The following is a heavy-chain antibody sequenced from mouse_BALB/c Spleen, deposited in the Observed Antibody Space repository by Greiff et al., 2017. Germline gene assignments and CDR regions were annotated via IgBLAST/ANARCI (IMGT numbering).Heavy chain of an antibody. CDR2: ISSGGGST. V-gene: IGHV5-12-1*01. CDR3: ARRGFPYYFDY. CDR1: GFAFSSYD. J-gene: IGHJ2*01. Sequence: EVQGVESGGGLVKPGGSLKLSCAASGFAFSSYDMSWVRQTPEKRLEWVAYISSGGGSTYYPDTVKGRFTISRDNAKNTLYLQMSSLKSEDTAMYYCARRGFPYYFDYWGQGTTLTVSS.